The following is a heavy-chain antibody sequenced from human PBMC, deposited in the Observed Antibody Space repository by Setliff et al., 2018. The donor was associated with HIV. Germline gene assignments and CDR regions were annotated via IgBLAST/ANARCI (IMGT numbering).Heavy chain of an antibody. Sequence: SVKVSCKASGGTFSSYAISWVRQAPGQGLEWMGGIIPILGIANYAQKFQGRVTITADESTSTAYMELSSLRSEDTAVYYCARAYCGGDCYSGSRGYYYYYGMDVWGQGTTVTVSS. V-gene: IGHV1-69*10. CDR1: GGTFSSYA. CDR2: IIPILGIA. J-gene: IGHJ6*02. CDR3: ARAYCGGDCYSGSRGYYYYYGMDV. D-gene: IGHD2-21*02.